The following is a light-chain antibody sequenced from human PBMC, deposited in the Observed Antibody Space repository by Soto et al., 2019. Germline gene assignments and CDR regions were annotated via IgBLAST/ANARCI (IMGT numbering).Light chain of an antibody. CDR2: DAS. CDR1: QTGSNSY. V-gene: IGKV3-11*01. Sequence: IVLTQSPGTLSLSPGERATLSCRASQTGSNSYLAWYQQKSGQAPRLLIYDASNRATGIPARFSGSGSGTDFTLTVSNLESEDFAVYYCQQCSNWPLTFGGGTKVDIK. CDR3: QQCSNWPLT. J-gene: IGKJ4*01.